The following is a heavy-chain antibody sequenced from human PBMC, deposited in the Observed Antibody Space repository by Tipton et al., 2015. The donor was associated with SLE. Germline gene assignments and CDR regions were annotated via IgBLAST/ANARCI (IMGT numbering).Heavy chain of an antibody. V-gene: IGHV3-30*04. J-gene: IGHJ4*02. Sequence: SLRLSCAASGFTFSTYAMNWVRQAPGKGLEWVALISFDGSNTYYADSMKGRFTISRDNSKNTLYLQMNSLRADDTAVYFCASPYGGDYYDSSGYHLWGQGTLVTVSS. D-gene: IGHD3-22*01. CDR1: GFTFSTYA. CDR2: ISFDGSNT. CDR3: ASPYGGDYYDSSGYHL.